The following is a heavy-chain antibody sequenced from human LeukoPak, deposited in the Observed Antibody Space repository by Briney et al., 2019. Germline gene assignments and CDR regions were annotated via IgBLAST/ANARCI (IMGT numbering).Heavy chain of an antibody. CDR3: ARDGYYGSGSYYTSVGVFDP. CDR2: INPSGGST. CDR1: GYTFTSYY. V-gene: IGHV1-46*01. Sequence: GASVKVSCKASGYTFTSYYMHWVRQAPGQGLEWMGIINPSGGSTSYAQKFQGRVTMTRDTSTSTVYMELSSLRSEDTAVYYCARDGYYGSGSYYTSVGVFDPWGQGTLVTVSS. J-gene: IGHJ5*02. D-gene: IGHD3-10*01.